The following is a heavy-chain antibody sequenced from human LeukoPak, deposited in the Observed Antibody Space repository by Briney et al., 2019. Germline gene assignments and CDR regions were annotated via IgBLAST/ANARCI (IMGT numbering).Heavy chain of an antibody. Sequence: SETLSLTCAVYGGSFSGYYWSWIRQPPGKGLEWIGEINHSGSTNYNPSLKSRVTISVDTSKNQFSLKLSSVTAEDTAVYYCARGVITNFDYWGQGTLVTVSS. CDR3: ARGVITNFDY. J-gene: IGHJ4*02. CDR1: GGSFSGYY. CDR2: INHSGST. D-gene: IGHD3-22*01. V-gene: IGHV4-34*01.